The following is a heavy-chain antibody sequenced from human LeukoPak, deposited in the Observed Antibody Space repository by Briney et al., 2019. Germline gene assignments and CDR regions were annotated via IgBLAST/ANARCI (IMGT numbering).Heavy chain of an antibody. J-gene: IGHJ4*02. V-gene: IGHV1-2*02. CDR3: ARDLEGYHYGSGNYPQ. CDR1: GYTFTGYY. CDR2: INPNSGGT. D-gene: IGHD3-10*01. Sequence: ASVKVSCKASGYTFTGYYIHWLRQAPGQGLEWMGFINPNSGGTNYAQKFQGRVTMTRDTSISTAYMELSSLTSDHTAVYYCARDLEGYHYGSGNYPQWGQGTLITVSS.